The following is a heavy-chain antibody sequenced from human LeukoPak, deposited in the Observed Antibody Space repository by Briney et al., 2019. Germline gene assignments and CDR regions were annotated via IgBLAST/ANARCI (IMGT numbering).Heavy chain of an antibody. CDR1: GFTVSSNY. D-gene: IGHD1-26*01. CDR2: IYSGGST. CDR3: ARHSGSTRAFDY. J-gene: IGHJ4*02. Sequence: GGSLRLSCAASGFTVSSNYMSWVRQAPGKGLEWVSVIYSGGSTYYADSVKGRFTISRDNSKNTLYLQMNSPRAEDTAVYYCARHSGSTRAFDYWGQGTLVTVSS. V-gene: IGHV3-53*01.